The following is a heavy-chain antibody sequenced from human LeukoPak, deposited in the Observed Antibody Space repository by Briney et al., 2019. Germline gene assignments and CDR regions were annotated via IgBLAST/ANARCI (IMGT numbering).Heavy chain of an antibody. CDR2: ISYDGSNK. CDR1: GFTFSSYG. CDR3: AKVDIVGATPDY. J-gene: IGHJ4*02. Sequence: GGSLRLSCAASGFTFSSYGMHWVRQAPGKGLEWVAVISYDGSNKYYADSVKGRFTISRDNSKNTLYLQMNSLRAEDTAVYYCAKVDIVGATPDYWGQGTLVTVSS. V-gene: IGHV3-30*18. D-gene: IGHD1-26*01.